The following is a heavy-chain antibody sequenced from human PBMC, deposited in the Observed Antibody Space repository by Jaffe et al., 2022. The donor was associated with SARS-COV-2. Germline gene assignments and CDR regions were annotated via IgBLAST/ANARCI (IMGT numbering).Heavy chain of an antibody. J-gene: IGHJ4*02. D-gene: IGHD2-21*02. CDR1: GFTFTSYA. V-gene: IGHV3-30*18. Sequence: QVQLVESGGGVVQPGRSLRLSCAASGFTFTSYAMYWVRQAPGKGLEWVADISYDGSRRYYADSVKGRFTISRDDSKNTLYLQMNSLRNEDTAVYYCGKYCGGGCYQGVYWGQGTLVTVSS. CDR3: GKYCGGGCYQGVY. CDR2: ISYDGSRR.